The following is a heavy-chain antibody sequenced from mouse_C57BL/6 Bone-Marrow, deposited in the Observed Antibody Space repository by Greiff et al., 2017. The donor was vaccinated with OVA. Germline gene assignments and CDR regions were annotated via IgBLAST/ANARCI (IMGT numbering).Heavy chain of an antibody. J-gene: IGHJ1*03. CDR3: TTLVGSSYWYFDV. Sequence: EVKLEESGAELVRPGASVKLSCTASGFNIKDDYMHWVKQRPEQGLEWIGWIDPENGDTEYASKFQGKATITADTSSNTAYLQLSSLTSEDTAVYYCTTLVGSSYWYFDVWGTGTTVTVSS. CDR2: IDPENGDT. CDR1: GFNIKDDY. V-gene: IGHV14-4*01. D-gene: IGHD1-1*01.